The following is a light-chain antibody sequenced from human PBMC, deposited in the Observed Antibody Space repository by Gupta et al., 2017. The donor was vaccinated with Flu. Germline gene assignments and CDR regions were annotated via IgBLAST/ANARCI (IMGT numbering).Light chain of an antibody. V-gene: IGLV2-14*03. CDR1: SSDVGASNS. J-gene: IGLJ2*01. CDR2: DVS. CDR3: SSYTTRSTVV. Sequence: GQSITISCTGTSSDVGASNSVSWYQHHPGKAPKLMIYDVSDRPSGVSDRFSGSKSGNTASLTISGLQAEDEADYYCSSYTTRSTVVFGGGTKVTVL.